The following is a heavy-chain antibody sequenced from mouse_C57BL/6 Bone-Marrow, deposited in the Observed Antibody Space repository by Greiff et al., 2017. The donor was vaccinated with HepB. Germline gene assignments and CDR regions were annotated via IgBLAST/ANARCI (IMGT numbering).Heavy chain of an antibody. D-gene: IGHD1-1*01. CDR2: ISNLAYSI. J-gene: IGHJ1*03. Sequence: EVKLVESGGGLVQPGGSLKLSCAASGFTFSDYGMAWVRQAPRKGPEWVAFISNLAYSIYYADTVTGRFTISRENAKNTLYLEMSSLRSEDTAMYYCARIYYYGRYFDVWGTGTTVTVSS. CDR1: GFTFSDYG. CDR3: ARIYYYGRYFDV. V-gene: IGHV5-15*01.